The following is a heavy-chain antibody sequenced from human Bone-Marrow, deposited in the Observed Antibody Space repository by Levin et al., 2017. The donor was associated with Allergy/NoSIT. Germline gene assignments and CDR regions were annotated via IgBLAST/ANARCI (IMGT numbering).Heavy chain of an antibody. Sequence: GESLKISCAASGFTFSNYGMHWVRQAPGKGLEWVAVIWYDGSNKNCAESVKGRFTISRDNSRNTLYLQMNSLRAEDTALYYCARDAFITMVRGYLDYWGQGALVTVSS. V-gene: IGHV3-33*01. D-gene: IGHD3-10*01. CDR1: GFTFSNYG. CDR2: IWYDGSNK. J-gene: IGHJ4*02. CDR3: ARDAFITMVRGYLDY.